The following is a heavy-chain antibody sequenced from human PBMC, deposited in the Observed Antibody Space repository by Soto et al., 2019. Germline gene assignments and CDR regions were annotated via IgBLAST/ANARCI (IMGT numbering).Heavy chain of an antibody. CDR3: ARGGAIQLWSNYYYYGMDV. Sequence: ASVTVSCTASGYTFTSYGIIWVRQAPGQGLEWMGWISAYNGNTNYAQKFQGWVTMTRDTSISTAYMELSRLRSDDTAVYYCARGGAIQLWSNYYYYGMDVWGQGTTVTVSS. CDR2: ISAYNGNT. D-gene: IGHD5-18*01. CDR1: GYTFTSYG. V-gene: IGHV1-18*01. J-gene: IGHJ6*02.